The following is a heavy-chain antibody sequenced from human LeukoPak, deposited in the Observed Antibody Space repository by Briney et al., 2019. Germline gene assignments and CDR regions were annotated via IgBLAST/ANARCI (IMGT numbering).Heavy chain of an antibody. CDR2: ISVSGGTT. CDR3: AKSKFPSSVYYFDS. Sequence: GGSLRLSCAASGFTFSNYDMGWVRQAPGKGLEWVSVISVSGGTTYCADSVKGRFTISRDNSKTTLYLQMNSLRAEDTAVYYCAKSKFPSSVYYFDSWGQGTLVTVSS. V-gene: IGHV3-23*01. CDR1: GFTFSNYD. J-gene: IGHJ4*02. D-gene: IGHD2-21*01.